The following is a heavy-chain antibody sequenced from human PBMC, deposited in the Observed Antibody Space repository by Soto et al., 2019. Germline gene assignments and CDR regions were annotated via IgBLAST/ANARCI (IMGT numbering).Heavy chain of an antibody. D-gene: IGHD5-12*01. Sequence: GGSLRLSCAASGFTFSSYGMHWVRQAPGKGLEWVAVIWYDGSNKYYADSVKGRFTISRDNSKNTLYLQMNSLRAEDTAVYYCARDREEVATRSRTTKYDAFDIWGQGTMVTVSS. CDR2: IWYDGSNK. J-gene: IGHJ3*02. V-gene: IGHV3-33*01. CDR3: ARDREEVATRSRTTKYDAFDI. CDR1: GFTFSSYG.